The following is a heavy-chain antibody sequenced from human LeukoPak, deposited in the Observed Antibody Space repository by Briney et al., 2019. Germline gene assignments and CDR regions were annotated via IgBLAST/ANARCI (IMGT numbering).Heavy chain of an antibody. CDR2: IIPIFGTA. V-gene: IGHV1-69*13. D-gene: IGHD4-17*01. CDR1: GGTFSSYA. Sequence: ASVKVSCKASGGTFSSYAISWVRQAPGQGLEWMGGIIPIFGTANYAQKFQGRVTITADESTSTAYMELNSLRAEDTAVYYCAKDPGGDYPYWYFDLWGRGTLVTVSS. CDR3: AKDPGGDYPYWYFDL. J-gene: IGHJ2*01.